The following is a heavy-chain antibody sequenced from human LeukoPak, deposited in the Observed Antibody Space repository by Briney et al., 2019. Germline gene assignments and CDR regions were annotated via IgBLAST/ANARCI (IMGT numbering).Heavy chain of an antibody. CDR3: ARGYSYGFPLDF. V-gene: IGHV4-4*02. J-gene: IGHJ4*02. D-gene: IGHD5-18*01. Sequence: SETLSLTCAVSGGSISSNNWWRWVRQPPGKGLEWIGEIYHSGSTNYNPPLKSRVTISVDKSKNLFSLKLSSVTAADSAVYYCARGYSYGFPLDFWGQGTLVTVSS. CDR2: IYHSGST. CDR1: GGSISSNNW.